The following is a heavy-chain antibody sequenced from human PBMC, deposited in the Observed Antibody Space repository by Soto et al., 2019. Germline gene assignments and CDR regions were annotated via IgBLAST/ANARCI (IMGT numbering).Heavy chain of an antibody. Sequence: GGSLRLSCAASGFTFSSYSMNWVSQAPGKGLKRVSSISSSSSYIYYEDTVKGRFTISRDNAKNSLYLQMNSLGADDMAVYYCARTCSGGTCAFDYWCQGTLVTVSS. J-gene: IGHJ4*02. CDR1: GFTFSSYS. CDR2: ISSSSSYI. CDR3: ARTCSGGTCAFDY. D-gene: IGHD2-15*01. V-gene: IGHV3-21*01.